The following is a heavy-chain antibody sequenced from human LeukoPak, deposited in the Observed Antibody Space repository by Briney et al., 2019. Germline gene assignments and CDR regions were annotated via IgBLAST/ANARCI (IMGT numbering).Heavy chain of an antibody. D-gene: IGHD2-15*01. CDR1: GGSISISSHY. CDR3: ARSHCSRATCYPDY. CDR2: IYYSGST. Sequence: PSETLSLTCTVSGGSISISSHYWGWIRQPPGKGLEWIGFIYYSGSTYYNPSLKSRVTVSVDTSKNQFSLKLSSVTAADTAVYYCARSHCSRATCYPDYWGQGTLVTVSS. V-gene: IGHV4-39*01. J-gene: IGHJ4*02.